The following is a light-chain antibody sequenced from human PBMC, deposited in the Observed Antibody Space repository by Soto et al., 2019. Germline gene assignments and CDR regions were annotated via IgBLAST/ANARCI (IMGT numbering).Light chain of an antibody. Sequence: EIVLTQSPGTLSLSPGERATLSCRASQSVSSSDLAWYQQKPGQAPRLLIYGASSRATGIPDRCSGSGSGTDFTLIINSLEHEDFAVYYCQQYGGSPLYTFGQGTKLEIK. V-gene: IGKV3-20*01. CDR3: QQYGGSPLYT. J-gene: IGKJ2*01. CDR1: QSVSSSD. CDR2: GAS.